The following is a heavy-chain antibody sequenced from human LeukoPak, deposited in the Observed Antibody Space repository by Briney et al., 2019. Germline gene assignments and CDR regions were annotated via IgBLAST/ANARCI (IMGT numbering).Heavy chain of an antibody. D-gene: IGHD5-18*01. V-gene: IGHV3-21*04. CDR1: GFTFSSYS. CDR3: ASPLMSYGPENYGMDV. J-gene: IGHJ6*02. Sequence: PGGSLRLSCAASGFTFSSYSMNWVRQAPGKGLEWVSSISSSSSYIYYAGSVKGRFTISRDNAKNSLYLQMNSLRAEDTAVYYCASPLMSYGPENYGMDVWGQGTTVTVSS. CDR2: ISSSSSYI.